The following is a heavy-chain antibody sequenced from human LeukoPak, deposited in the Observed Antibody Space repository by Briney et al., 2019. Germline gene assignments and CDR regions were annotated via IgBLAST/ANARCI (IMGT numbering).Heavy chain of an antibody. CDR2: IYADGST. CDR3: TKEYGGNFFEY. J-gene: IGHJ4*02. Sequence: PSGGSLRLSCAASGFSFSRYSMNWVRQAPGKGLEWVSVIYADGSTAYADSVKGRFTISRDKSKNTLYLQMSSLRAEDTAVYYCTKEYGGNFFEYWGQGTLVTVSS. CDR1: GFSFSRYS. V-gene: IGHV3-66*01. D-gene: IGHD4-23*01.